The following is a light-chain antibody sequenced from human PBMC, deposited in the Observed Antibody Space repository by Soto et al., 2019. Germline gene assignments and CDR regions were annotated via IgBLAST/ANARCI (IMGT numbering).Light chain of an antibody. J-gene: IGLJ2*01. V-gene: IGLV1-44*01. Sequence: QTVVTQPPSASGTPGQRVTISCSGSSSNIGSNTVNWYQQLPGTAPKLLIYSNXXXPSGVPDRFSGSKSGTSASLAISGLXXXXXXXXXXATWDDSLNGRVFGGGTKVTVL. CDR3: ATWDDSLNGRV. CDR1: SSNIGSNT. CDR2: SNX.